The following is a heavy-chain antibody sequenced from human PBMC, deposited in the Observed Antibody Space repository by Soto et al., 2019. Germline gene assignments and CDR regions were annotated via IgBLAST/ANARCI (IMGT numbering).Heavy chain of an antibody. D-gene: IGHD6-13*01. CDR3: ARDRAAGGY. Sequence: EVQLVESGGGLVQPGASLRLSCAASGFSFSNYEMNWVRQAPGKGLEWVAYISSSGTTVHYADSVGGRFTVSRDNARNSLYLQMNTLRVEDMALYYCARDRAAGGYWGQGTLVTVSS. CDR2: ISSSGTTV. CDR1: GFSFSNYE. J-gene: IGHJ4*02. V-gene: IGHV3-48*03.